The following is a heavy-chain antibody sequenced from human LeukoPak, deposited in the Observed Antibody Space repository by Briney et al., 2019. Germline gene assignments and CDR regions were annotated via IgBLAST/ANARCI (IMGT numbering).Heavy chain of an antibody. J-gene: IGHJ4*02. CDR3: ARDQRSSPQLVPAFDY. Sequence: SETLSLTCTVSGGSISSSSYYWGWIRQPPGKGLEWIGSIYYSGSTYYNPSLKSRVTISVDTSKNQFSLKLSSVTAADTAVYYCARDQRSSPQLVPAFDYWGQGTLVTVSS. CDR1: GGSISSSSYY. D-gene: IGHD6-13*01. CDR2: IYYSGST. V-gene: IGHV4-39*07.